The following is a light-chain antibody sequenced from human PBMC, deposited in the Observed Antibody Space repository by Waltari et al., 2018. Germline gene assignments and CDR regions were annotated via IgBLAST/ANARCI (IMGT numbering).Light chain of an antibody. CDR1: QSIADN. J-gene: IGKJ5*01. CDR2: GAS. V-gene: IGKV3-15*01. CDR3: QQYNKWPPIT. Sequence: EIVMTQSPATLSVSPGERATFSCRASQSIADNLAWYLQKPVQAPRLLIYGASTRATGVPARFRGSGSGTEFTLTISSLQSEDVAVYYCQQYNKWPPITFGQGTRLEIK.